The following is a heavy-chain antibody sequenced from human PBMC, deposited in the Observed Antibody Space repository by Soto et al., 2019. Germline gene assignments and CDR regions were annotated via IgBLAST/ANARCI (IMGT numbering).Heavy chain of an antibody. Sequence: QVQLQESGPGLVKPSGTLSLTCAVSGGSIRRSDWWSWVRQPPGKGLEWIGEIYPTGTTNYNPSLKSRVTITQDKSKNEFAVRLTSWTAADTAVYYCARGGGVGSTWYEGGFDSWGQGSLVTVSS. V-gene: IGHV4-4*02. CDR2: IYPTGTT. D-gene: IGHD6-13*01. CDR3: ARGGGVGSTWYEGGFDS. CDR1: GGSIRRSDW. J-gene: IGHJ4*02.